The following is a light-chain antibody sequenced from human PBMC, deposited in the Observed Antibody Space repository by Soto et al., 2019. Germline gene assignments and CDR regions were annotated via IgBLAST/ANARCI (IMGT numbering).Light chain of an antibody. CDR1: QSVNGN. CDR3: QQFSSYPLT. J-gene: IGKJ4*01. V-gene: IGKV3-15*01. CDR2: GAS. Sequence: ETLMPQSPFTLSVSAWDTSALFFMASQSVNGNLALYQEKPGQAPRLLILGASTRATGIPARFSGSGSGTECTITISRLEPEDFAVYYCQQFSSYPLTLGGGTKVDI.